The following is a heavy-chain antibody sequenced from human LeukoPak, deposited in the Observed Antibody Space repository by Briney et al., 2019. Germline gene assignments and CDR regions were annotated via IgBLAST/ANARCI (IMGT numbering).Heavy chain of an antibody. CDR2: ISGSGGST. D-gene: IGHD3-3*01. CDR3: AKGHDFWSGYLISNWFDP. V-gene: IGHV3-23*01. J-gene: IGHJ5*02. Sequence: PGGSLRLSCAASGFTFSSYAMSWVRQAPGKGLEWVSAISGSGGSTYYADSVKGRFTISRDNSKNTLYLQMNSLRAEDTAVYYCAKGHDFWSGYLISNWFDPWGQGTLVTVSS. CDR1: GFTFSSYA.